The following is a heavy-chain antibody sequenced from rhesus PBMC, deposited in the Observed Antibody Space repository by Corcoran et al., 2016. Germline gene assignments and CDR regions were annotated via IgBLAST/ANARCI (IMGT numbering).Heavy chain of an antibody. Sequence: QVQLQESGPGLVKPSETLSLTCAVSGGSISSSYYYWSWIRQAPGKGLEWIGYISYSGSTSYNPSLKSRVTISRDTSKNQFSLKLSSVTAADTAVYYCARTRIPSYFDYWGQGVLVTVSS. CDR2: ISYSGST. D-gene: IGHD3-16*01. V-gene: IGHV4-122*02. CDR3: ARTRIPSYFDY. CDR1: GGSISSSYYY. J-gene: IGHJ4*01.